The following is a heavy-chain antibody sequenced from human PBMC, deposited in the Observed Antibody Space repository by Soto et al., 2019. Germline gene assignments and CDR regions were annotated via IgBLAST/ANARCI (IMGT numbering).Heavy chain of an antibody. CDR3: ARVAVGLDY. V-gene: IGHV1-46*02. J-gene: IGHJ4*02. Sequence: ASVKVCGKASGYTCNSYYMHWVRQAPGQGLEWMGIINPSDGGTRYAQKFQGRVTMTRDTSTSTVYMELSSLRSDDTAVYYAARVAVGLDYWGQGTLVTVS. D-gene: IGHD6-19*01. CDR2: INPSDGGT. CDR1: GYTCNSYY.